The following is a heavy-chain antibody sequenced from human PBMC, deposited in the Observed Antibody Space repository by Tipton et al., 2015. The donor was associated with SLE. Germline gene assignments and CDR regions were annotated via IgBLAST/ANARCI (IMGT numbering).Heavy chain of an antibody. Sequence: TLSLTCNVSGVSISSSYWSWIRQPAGKGLEWIGRIYTIGATDDNPSLKSQVTMSVDMSKNQIFLKMTSVTAADSAVYFCARVWLNNAFDIWGQGTRVTVSS. CDR2: IYTIGAT. D-gene: IGHD2/OR15-2a*01. CDR1: GVSISSSY. J-gene: IGHJ3*02. CDR3: ARVWLNNAFDI. V-gene: IGHV4-4*07.